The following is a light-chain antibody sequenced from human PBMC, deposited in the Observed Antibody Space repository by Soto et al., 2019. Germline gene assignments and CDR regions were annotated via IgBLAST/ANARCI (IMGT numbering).Light chain of an antibody. Sequence: EIVRTQSPATRSVSAVERATRSFRSSQSVSSDLAWYHQKPGQAPRLLIYGASTRATGIPARFSGRGSGADFTLTLSRLDPEDFAVYYCQQRSASITFGQGTRLEI. CDR2: GAS. V-gene: IGKV3-11*01. CDR1: QSVSSD. J-gene: IGKJ5*01. CDR3: QQRSASIT.